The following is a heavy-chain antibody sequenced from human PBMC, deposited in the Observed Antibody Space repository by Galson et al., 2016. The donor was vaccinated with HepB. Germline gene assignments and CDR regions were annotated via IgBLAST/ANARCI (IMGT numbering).Heavy chain of an antibody. CDR3: ARDRVGSSYYMDPFDY. CDR2: ISSVSSYI. CDR1: GFTFSSYS. J-gene: IGHJ4*02. Sequence: SLRLSCAASGFTFSSYSMNWVRQAPGKGLEWVSSISSVSSYIYYADSMKGRFTVSRDNAKNSLYLQMNSLRAEDTAVYYCARDRVGSSYYMDPFDYWGQGTLDTVSS. V-gene: IGHV3-21*01. D-gene: IGHD1-26*01.